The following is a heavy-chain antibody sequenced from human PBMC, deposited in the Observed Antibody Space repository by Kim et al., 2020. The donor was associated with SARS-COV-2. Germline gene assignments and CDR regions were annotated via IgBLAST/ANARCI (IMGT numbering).Heavy chain of an antibody. Sequence: SVKVSCKASGGTFSSYAISWVRQAPGQGLEWMGGIIPIFGTANYAQKFQGRVTITADESTSTAYMALSSLRSEDTAVYYCARALYSSRNYYYFDYWGQGTLVTVSS. D-gene: IGHD6-13*01. J-gene: IGHJ4*02. CDR2: IIPIFGTA. CDR1: GGTFSSYA. V-gene: IGHV1-69*13. CDR3: ARALYSSRNYYYFDY.